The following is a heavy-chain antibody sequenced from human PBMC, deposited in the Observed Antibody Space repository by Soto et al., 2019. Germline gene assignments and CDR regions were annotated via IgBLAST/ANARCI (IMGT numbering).Heavy chain of an antibody. D-gene: IGHD6-13*01. CDR2: INHSGST. CDR3: ASSSSWYYYGMDV. V-gene: IGHV4-34*01. CDR1: GGSFSGYY. Sequence: QVQLQQWGAGLLKPSETLSLTCAVYGGSFSGYYWSWIRQPPGKGLEWIGEINHSGSTNYNPSLKSRVTISVDTSKNQFSLKLSSVTAADTAVYYCASSSSWYYYGMDVWGQGTTVTVSS. J-gene: IGHJ6*02.